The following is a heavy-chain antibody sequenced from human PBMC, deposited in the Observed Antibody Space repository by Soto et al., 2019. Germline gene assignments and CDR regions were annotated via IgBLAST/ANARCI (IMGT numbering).Heavy chain of an antibody. CDR1: GGSISTSNW. J-gene: IGHJ4*02. D-gene: IGHD6-13*01. Sequence: QVQLQESGPGLVKPSGTLSLTCAVAGGSISTSNWWSRVRQPPGKGLECIGEVYRTGITNYNPSRVRRLPETQDTPNKPLATRLASIAAAVTAVYCWARARATIAADAIFDCWGQGTLVTVSS. CDR3: ARARATIAADAIFDC. V-gene: IGHV4-4*01. CDR2: VYRTGIT.